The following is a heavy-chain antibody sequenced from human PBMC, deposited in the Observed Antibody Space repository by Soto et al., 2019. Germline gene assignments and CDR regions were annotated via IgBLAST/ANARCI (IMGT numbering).Heavy chain of an antibody. J-gene: IGHJ4*02. CDR3: ARWQNLYSYGYVVPGVFDY. V-gene: IGHV1-69*13. CDR2: VIPIFGTA. CDR1: GGTFSSYA. Sequence: SVKVSCKASGGTFSSYAISWVRQAPGQGLEWMGGVIPIFGTANYAQKFQGRVTITADESTSTAYMELSSLRSEDTAVYYCARWQNLYSYGYVVPGVFDYWGQGTLVTVSS. D-gene: IGHD5-18*01.